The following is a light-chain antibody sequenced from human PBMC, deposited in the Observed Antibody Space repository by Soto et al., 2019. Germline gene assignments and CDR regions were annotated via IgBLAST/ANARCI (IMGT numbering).Light chain of an antibody. CDR3: CSYVTTPEI. V-gene: IGLV2-11*01. J-gene: IGLJ1*01. CDR1: SSDVDDYRY. Sequence: QSALAQPRSVSGSPGQLLTISCTGTSSDVDDYRYVSWYQQYPGKAPKLVIYDGTKRPSGVPDRFSGSNSGNTASLTISGLQAEDEAEYYCCSYVTTPEIFGTGTKVTVL. CDR2: DGT.